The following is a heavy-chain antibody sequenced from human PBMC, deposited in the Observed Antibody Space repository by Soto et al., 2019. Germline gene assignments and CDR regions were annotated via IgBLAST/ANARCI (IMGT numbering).Heavy chain of an antibody. D-gene: IGHD1-26*01. CDR3: AKPTYEIVPPVYFDY. V-gene: IGHV3-30*18. CDR2: ISYDGSNK. J-gene: IGHJ4*02. CDR1: GFTFSSYG. Sequence: PGGSLRLSCAASGFTFSSYGMHWVRQAPGKGLEWVAVISYDGSNKYYADSVKGRFTISRDNSKNTLYLQMNSLRAEDTAVYYCAKPTYEIVPPVYFDYSGPGTFVTVSS.